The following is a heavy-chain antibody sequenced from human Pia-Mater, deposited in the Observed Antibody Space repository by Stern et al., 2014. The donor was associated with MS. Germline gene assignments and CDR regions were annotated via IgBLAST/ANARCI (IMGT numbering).Heavy chain of an antibody. Sequence: VQLVQSGGGFAQPGGSLSLSCTASGFTFSRYWMHWVRQAPGKGPSWVSRINTDGRGTTYADSVKGRFTISRDNAKNALYLQVNSLRAEDTAVYYCAREGQDREAYCRGGDCSHNYYGMDVWGQGTTVTVSS. V-gene: IGHV3-74*01. D-gene: IGHD2-15*01. CDR1: GFTFSRYW. CDR2: INTDGRGT. J-gene: IGHJ6*02. CDR3: AREGQDREAYCRGGDCSHNYYGMDV.